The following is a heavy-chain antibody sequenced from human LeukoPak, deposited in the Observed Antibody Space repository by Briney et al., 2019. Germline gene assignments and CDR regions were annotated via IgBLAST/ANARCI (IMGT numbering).Heavy chain of an antibody. V-gene: IGHV1-18*01. D-gene: IGHD2-2*01. J-gene: IGHJ6*03. CDR2: ISAYNGNT. Sequence: AASVKVSCKASGYTFTSYGISWVRQAPGQGLEWMGWISAYNGNTNYAQKLQGRVTMTTDTSTSTAYMELRSLRSDDTAVYYCARGRVVPAAMRGRYYYYYMDVWGKGTTVTISS. CDR1: GYTFTSYG. CDR3: ARGRVVPAAMRGRYYYYYMDV.